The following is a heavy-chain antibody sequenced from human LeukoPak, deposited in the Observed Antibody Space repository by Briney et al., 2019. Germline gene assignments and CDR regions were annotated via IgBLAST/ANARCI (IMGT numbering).Heavy chain of an antibody. J-gene: IGHJ5*02. CDR1: GYTFTGYY. CDR2: INPNSGGT. CDR3: ARDLTPLEVATIEGWFDP. V-gene: IGHV1-2*02. D-gene: IGHD5-24*01. Sequence: ASVKVSCKASGYTFTGYYMHWVRQAPGQGLEWMGWINPNSGGTNYAQKFQGRVTMTRDTSISTAYMELSRLRSDDTAVYYCARDLTPLEVATIEGWFDPWGQGTLVTVSS.